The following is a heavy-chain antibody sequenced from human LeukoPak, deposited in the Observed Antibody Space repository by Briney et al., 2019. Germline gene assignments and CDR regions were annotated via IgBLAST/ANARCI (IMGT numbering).Heavy chain of an antibody. J-gene: IGHJ4*02. CDR1: GFTFSSYS. V-gene: IGHV3-48*02. Sequence: QPGGSLRLSCAASGFTFSSYSMSWVRQAPGKGLEWVSSISSDRTTIFYADSVKGRFTISRDNAQNPLYLQMNSLRDEDTAVYYCAGQKGMDYWGQGTLVTVSS. CDR3: AGQKGMDY. CDR2: ISSDRTTI.